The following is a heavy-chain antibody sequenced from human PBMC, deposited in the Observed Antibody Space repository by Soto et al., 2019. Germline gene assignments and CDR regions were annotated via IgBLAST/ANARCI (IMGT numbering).Heavy chain of an antibody. D-gene: IGHD6-19*01. Sequence: GGSLRLSCAASGFAFSSYAMHWVRQAPGKRLEWVAVISYDGSNKYYADSVKGRFTISRDNSKNTLYLQMNSLRAEDTAVYYCAREQIAVAIDYWGQGTQVTVSS. CDR1: GFAFSSYA. CDR3: AREQIAVAIDY. V-gene: IGHV3-30-3*01. J-gene: IGHJ4*02. CDR2: ISYDGSNK.